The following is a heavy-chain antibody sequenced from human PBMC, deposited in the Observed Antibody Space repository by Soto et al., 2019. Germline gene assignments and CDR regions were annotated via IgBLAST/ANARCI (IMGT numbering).Heavy chain of an antibody. J-gene: IGHJ5*02. CDR2: IIPILGIA. D-gene: IGHD3-9*01. CDR3: ARDLGGILTWYFRGARGFHP. Sequence: QVQLVQSGAEVKKPGSSVKVSCKASGGTFSSYTISWVRQAPGQGLEWMGRIIPILGIANYAQKFQGRVKNSAGKSPSTAYLELRRLRSEGTGVYFCARDLGGILTWYFRGARGFHPWGQGTLVTVSS. V-gene: IGHV1-69*02. CDR1: GGTFSSYT.